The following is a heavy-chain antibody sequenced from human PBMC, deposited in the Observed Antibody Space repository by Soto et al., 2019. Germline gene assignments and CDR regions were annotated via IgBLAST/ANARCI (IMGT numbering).Heavy chain of an antibody. CDR3: ARNCGYTRPCRSGWFDP. CDR2: ISAYNGNT. CDR1: GYTFTSYG. V-gene: IGHV1-18*01. J-gene: IGHJ5*02. D-gene: IGHD6-13*01. Sequence: ASVKVSCKASGYTFTSYGISWVRQAPGQGLEWMGWISAYNGNTNYAQKLQGRVTMTTDTSTSTAYMELRSLRSDDTAVYYCARNCGYTRPCRSGWFDPWGQGTLVTVSS.